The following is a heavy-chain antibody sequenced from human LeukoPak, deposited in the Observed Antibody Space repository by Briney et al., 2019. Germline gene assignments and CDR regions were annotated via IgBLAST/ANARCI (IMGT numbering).Heavy chain of an antibody. J-gene: IGHJ4*02. CDR2: IKQDGSEK. CDR3: AKDIEEVSAAGMDY. V-gene: IGHV3-7*01. Sequence: GGSLRLSCAASGFTFSSYWMSWVRQAPGKGLEWVANIKQDGSEKYYVDSVKGRFTISRDNAKNSLYLQMNSLRAEDTAVYYCAKDIEEVSAAGMDYWGQGTLVTVSS. CDR1: GFTFSSYW. D-gene: IGHD6-13*01.